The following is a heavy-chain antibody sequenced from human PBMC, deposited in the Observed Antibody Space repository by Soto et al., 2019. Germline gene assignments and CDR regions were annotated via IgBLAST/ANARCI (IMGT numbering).Heavy chain of an antibody. CDR3: ARAGQTTMVRGVRGGSYNYYGMDV. J-gene: IGHJ6*02. V-gene: IGHV1-18*04. Sequence: QVQLVQSGAEVKKPGASVKVSCKASGYTFTSYGISWVRQAPGQGLEWMGWISTYNGNTNYAQKLQGRVTMTTDTATSTAYMGLRSLRSDDTAVYYFARAGQTTMVRGVRGGSYNYYGMDVWGQGTTVTVSS. CDR1: GYTFTSYG. CDR2: ISTYNGNT. D-gene: IGHD3-10*01.